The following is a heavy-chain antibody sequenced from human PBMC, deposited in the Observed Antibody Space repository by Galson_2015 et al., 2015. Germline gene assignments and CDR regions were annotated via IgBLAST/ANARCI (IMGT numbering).Heavy chain of an antibody. CDR2: IWSDGSNT. D-gene: IGHD4-11*01. CDR1: GFTFSSSG. CDR3: AREMIGHSNSDFDY. J-gene: IGHJ4*02. V-gene: IGHV3-33*01. Sequence: SLRLSCAASGFTFSSSGMHWVRQAPGKGLEWVALIWSDGSNTFYADSVKGRFTIFRDNSKNTLYLQMNSLRAEDTAVYYCAREMIGHSNSDFDYWGQGTLVTVSS.